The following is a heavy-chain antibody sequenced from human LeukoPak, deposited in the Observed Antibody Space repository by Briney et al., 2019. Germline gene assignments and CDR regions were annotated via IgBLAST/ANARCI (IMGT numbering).Heavy chain of an antibody. D-gene: IGHD6-6*01. Sequence: GGSLRLSCAASGFTFSSYSMNWVRQAPGKGLEWVSYISSTGSTIYYADPVRGRFTISRDNAKNSLYLQMNSLRAEDTAVYYCARGPYSSSNYFDYWGQGTLVTVSS. CDR2: ISSTGSTI. J-gene: IGHJ4*02. CDR1: GFTFSSYS. V-gene: IGHV3-48*01. CDR3: ARGPYSSSNYFDY.